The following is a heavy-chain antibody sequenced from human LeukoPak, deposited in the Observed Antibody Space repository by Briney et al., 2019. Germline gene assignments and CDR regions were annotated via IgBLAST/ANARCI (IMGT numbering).Heavy chain of an antibody. D-gene: IGHD4-17*01. Sequence: ASVKVSCKASGYTFTDYYMHWVRQAPGQGLEWMGWINPNSGGTNYAQKFQGRVTMTRDTSISTAYMELSRLRSDDTAVYYCARRGVQTFYGDYSYGFDYWGQGTLVTVSS. CDR2: INPNSGGT. CDR1: GYTFTDYY. V-gene: IGHV1-2*02. CDR3: ARRGVQTFYGDYSYGFDY. J-gene: IGHJ4*02.